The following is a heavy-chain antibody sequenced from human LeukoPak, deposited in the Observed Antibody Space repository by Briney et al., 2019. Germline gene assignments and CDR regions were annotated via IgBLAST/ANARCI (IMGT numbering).Heavy chain of an antibody. CDR2: IIPIFGTA. CDR1: GGTFSSYA. Sequence: SVKVSCKASGGTFSSYAISWVRQAPGQGLEWMGGIIPIFGTANYAQKFQGRVTITADESTSTAYMELSSLRSEDTAVYYCARETGYSSGWYVPRFDPWGQGTLVTVSS. D-gene: IGHD6-19*01. CDR3: ARETGYSSGWYVPRFDP. V-gene: IGHV1-69*13. J-gene: IGHJ5*02.